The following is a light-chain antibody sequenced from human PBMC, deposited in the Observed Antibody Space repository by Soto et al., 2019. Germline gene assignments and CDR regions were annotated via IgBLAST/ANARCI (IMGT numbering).Light chain of an antibody. CDR2: GAS. CDR1: PSVSSSY. CDR3: QQYGTSPIT. V-gene: IGKV3-20*01. J-gene: IGKJ5*01. Sequence: ETVLTQSPGTLSLSPGERATLSCRASPSVSSSYLAWYQQKPGQAPRLVIYGASYRATGIPDRFSGSGSGTDFTLTISRPEPEDFAVYYCQQYGTSPITFGQGTRLEIK.